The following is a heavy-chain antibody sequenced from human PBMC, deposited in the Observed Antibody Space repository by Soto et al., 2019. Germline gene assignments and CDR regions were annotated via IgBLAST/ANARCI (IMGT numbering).Heavy chain of an antibody. CDR1: GFIVSSKY. CDR2: IYTGGST. D-gene: IGHD3-16*01. V-gene: IGHV3-53*02. CDR3: TTYTGYGMAV. J-gene: IGHJ6*02. Sequence: EVQMVETGGGLSQPGGSLSLSCAVSGFIVSSKYMTWVRQAPGKGLEWVSDIYTGGSTHYADSARGRFTISRDSSRHTLYPQMKSLRAEDAAVYYCTTYTGYGMAVWGQANTVTVSS.